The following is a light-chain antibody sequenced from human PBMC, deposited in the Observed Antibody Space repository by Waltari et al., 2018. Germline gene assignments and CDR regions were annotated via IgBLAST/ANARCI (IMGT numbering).Light chain of an antibody. Sequence: QSALTQPASVSGSPGQSVTFSCPGTNSDIGYYNYVPWHQQLPDRPPTLILHEVNNRPAGVSHRFSGSKSGTTASLTISGLQAEDEGHYFCSSYTTTTNHVVFGGGTKLTVL. CDR3: SSYTTTTNHVV. V-gene: IGLV2-14*01. CDR2: EVN. J-gene: IGLJ2*01. CDR1: NSDIGYYNY.